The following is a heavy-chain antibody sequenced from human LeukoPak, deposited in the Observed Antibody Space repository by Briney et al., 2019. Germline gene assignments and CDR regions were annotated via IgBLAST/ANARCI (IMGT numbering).Heavy chain of an antibody. CDR2: FDPEDGET. CDR3: ATMPPLVRVGYWYLDL. J-gene: IGHJ2*01. CDR1: GYTLTELS. V-gene: IGHV1-24*01. Sequence: ASVKVSCKVSGYTLTELSMHWVRQAPGKGLEWMGGFDPEDGETIYAQKFQGRVTMTEDTSTGTAYMELSSLRSEDTAVYYCATMPPLVRVGYWYLDLWGRGTLVIVSS. D-gene: IGHD3-10*01.